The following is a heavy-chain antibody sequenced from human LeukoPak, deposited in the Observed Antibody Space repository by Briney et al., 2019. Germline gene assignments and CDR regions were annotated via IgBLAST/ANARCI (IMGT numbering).Heavy chain of an antibody. Sequence: ASVKVSCKASGYTFTSYGISWVRQAPGQGLEWMGWISAYNGNTNYAQKLQGRVTMTEDTSTDTAYMELSSLRSEDTAVYYCATQHTSSGSYSAFDIWGQGTMVTVSS. D-gene: IGHD1-26*01. J-gene: IGHJ3*02. CDR3: ATQHTSSGSYSAFDI. V-gene: IGHV1-18*01. CDR2: ISAYNGNT. CDR1: GYTFTSYG.